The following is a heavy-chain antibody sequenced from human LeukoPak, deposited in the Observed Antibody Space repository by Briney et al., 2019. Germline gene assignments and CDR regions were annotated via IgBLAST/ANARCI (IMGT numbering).Heavy chain of an antibody. V-gene: IGHV3-33*01. Sequence: GGSLRLSCAASGFTFSSYGMHWDRQAPGKGLEWVALTWYDGSNKSYGDSVKGRFTISRDNSKNTLYPQMSSLRAEDTAVYYCARDQSLLYFDYWGQGTLVTVSS. CDR2: TWYDGSNK. J-gene: IGHJ4*02. CDR1: GFTFSSYG. CDR3: ARDQSLLYFDY. D-gene: IGHD2-15*01.